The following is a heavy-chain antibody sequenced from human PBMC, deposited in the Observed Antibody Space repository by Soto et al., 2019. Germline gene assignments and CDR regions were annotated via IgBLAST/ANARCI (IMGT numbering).Heavy chain of an antibody. D-gene: IGHD2-2*01. Sequence: PGGFLRLSCTASGFTFGDYARSWFRQAPGKGLEWVGFIRSKAYGGTTEYAASVKGRFTISRDDSKSIAYLQMNSLKTEDTAVYYCTRSPIVVVPAAMRYRGESWFDPWGQGTLVTVSS. CDR3: TRSPIVVVPAAMRYRGESWFDP. CDR2: IRSKAYGGTT. CDR1: GFTFGDYA. V-gene: IGHV3-49*03. J-gene: IGHJ5*02.